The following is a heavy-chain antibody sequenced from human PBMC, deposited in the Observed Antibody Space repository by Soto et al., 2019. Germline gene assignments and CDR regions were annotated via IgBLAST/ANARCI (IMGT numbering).Heavy chain of an antibody. CDR2: ISVFNGNT. V-gene: IGHV1-18*01. D-gene: IGHD3-16*01. J-gene: IGHJ3*01. Sequence: QVQLVQSGAEVKKPGASVKVSCKTSGYTFTGYGINWVRQAPGHGLEWMGWISVFNGNTKYGQNIQDRVIMTTDTSTSTAYMELRSLRYYDKAVYFWGRDGSGCIIDSWGQGTMLIVS. CDR1: GYTFTGYG. CDR3: GRDGSGCIIDS.